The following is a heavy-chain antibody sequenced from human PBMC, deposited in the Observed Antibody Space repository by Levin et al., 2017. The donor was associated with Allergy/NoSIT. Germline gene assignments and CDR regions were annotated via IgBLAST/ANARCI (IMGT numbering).Heavy chain of an antibody. J-gene: IGHJ4*02. D-gene: IGHD5-12*01. Sequence: GASVKVSCKASGYTFTGHYIHWVRLAPGQGLEYMGWINPNSGGTNYAPKFQGRVTMTRDTSISTAFMELSRLRSDDTAVYYCARDLGGYSGNDCFWGQGTLVTVSS. CDR3: ARDLGGYSGNDCF. V-gene: IGHV1-2*02. CDR1: GYTFTGHY. CDR2: INPNSGGT.